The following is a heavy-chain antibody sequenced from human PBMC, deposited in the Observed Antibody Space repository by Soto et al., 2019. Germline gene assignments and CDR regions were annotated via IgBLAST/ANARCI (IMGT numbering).Heavy chain of an antibody. D-gene: IGHD6-6*01. J-gene: IGHJ3*02. CDR3: ARGLYMGAARLDAFDI. Sequence: GGSLRLSCAASGFTISSYDMHWVRQATGKGLEWVSAIGTAGDTYYPGSVKGRFTISRENSKNSLYLQMNSLRAGDTAVYSCARGLYMGAARLDAFDIWGQGTMVTVSS. CDR2: IGTAGDT. CDR1: GFTISSYD. V-gene: IGHV3-13*01.